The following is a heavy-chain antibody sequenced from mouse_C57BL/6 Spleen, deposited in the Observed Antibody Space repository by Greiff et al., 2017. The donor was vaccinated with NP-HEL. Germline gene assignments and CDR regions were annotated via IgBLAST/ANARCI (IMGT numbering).Heavy chain of an antibody. V-gene: IGHV1-50*01. Sequence: QVQLQQPGAELVKPGASVKLSCKASGYTFTSYWMQWVKQRPGQGLEWIGEIDPSDSYTNYNQKFKGKATLTVDTSSSTAYMQLSSLTSEDSAVYYCARKGLTGYFDYWGQGTTLTVSS. CDR2: IDPSDSYT. J-gene: IGHJ2*01. CDR1: GYTFTSYW. CDR3: ARKGLTGYFDY. D-gene: IGHD4-1*01.